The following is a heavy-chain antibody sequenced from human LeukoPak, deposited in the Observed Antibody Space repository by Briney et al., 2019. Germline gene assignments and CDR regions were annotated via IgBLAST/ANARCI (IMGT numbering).Heavy chain of an antibody. V-gene: IGHV1-2*02. D-gene: IGHD4-17*01. Sequence: ASVKISCKAYGYRFRDHYTHWVRQAPGQGLEYLGWINPNSGGTNYAQKFQGRVTLTRDTSIDTAYIHLDSLTSDDTAVYFCARGYFGDYVLDTWGQGTLVTVSS. CDR1: GYRFRDHY. CDR2: INPNSGGT. J-gene: IGHJ5*02. CDR3: ARGYFGDYVLDT.